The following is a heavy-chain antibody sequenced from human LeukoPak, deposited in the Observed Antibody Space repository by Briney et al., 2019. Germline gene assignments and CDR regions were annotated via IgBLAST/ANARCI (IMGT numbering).Heavy chain of an antibody. CDR1: GFTVSSNY. Sequence: GGSLRLSCAASGFTVSSNYMSWVRQAPGKGLEWVSVIYSGGSTYYADSVKGRFTISRDNSKNTLYLQMNSLRAEDTAVYYCAGEKKRGYYDSSGYPSNWFDPWGQGTLVTVSS. CDR2: IYSGGST. D-gene: IGHD3-22*01. J-gene: IGHJ5*02. V-gene: IGHV3-53*01. CDR3: AGEKKRGYYDSSGYPSNWFDP.